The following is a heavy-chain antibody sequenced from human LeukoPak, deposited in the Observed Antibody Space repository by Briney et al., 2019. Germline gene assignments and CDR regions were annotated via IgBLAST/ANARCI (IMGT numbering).Heavy chain of an antibody. Sequence: GRSLRLSCAASGSTFSSYGMHWVRQAPGKGLEWVAVISYDGSNKYYADSVKGRFTISRDNSKNTLYLQMNSLRAEDSAVYYCARAGRRVVGTITYYYGMDVWGQGTTVTVSS. CDR1: GSTFSSYG. V-gene: IGHV3-30*03. CDR3: ARAGRRVVGTITYYYGMDV. CDR2: ISYDGSNK. D-gene: IGHD5-12*01. J-gene: IGHJ6*02.